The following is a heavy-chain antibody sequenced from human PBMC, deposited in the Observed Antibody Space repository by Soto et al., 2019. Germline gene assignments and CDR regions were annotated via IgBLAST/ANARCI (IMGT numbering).Heavy chain of an antibody. CDR1: DGSISSGGYY. V-gene: IGHV4-31*03. CDR3: ARESRRVRLGYYGMDV. Sequence: SETLSLTCTVSDGSISSGGYYWSWIRQHPGKGLEWIGYIYYSGSTYYNPSLKSRVTISVDTSKNQFSLKPSSVTAADTAVYYCARESRRVRLGYYGMDVWGQGTTVTVSS. J-gene: IGHJ6*02. D-gene: IGHD5-12*01. CDR2: IYYSGST.